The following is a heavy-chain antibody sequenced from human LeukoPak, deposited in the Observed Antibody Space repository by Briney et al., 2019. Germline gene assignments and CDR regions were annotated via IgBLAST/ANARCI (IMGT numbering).Heavy chain of an antibody. V-gene: IGHV1-18*01. Sequence: ASVKVSCKASGYTFTSYGISWVRQAPGQGLEWMGWISAYNGNTNYAQKFQGRVTMTRDTSISTAYMELSRLRSDDTAVYYCARDIAAADPYYYYYYYMDVWGKGTTVTVSS. J-gene: IGHJ6*03. CDR1: GYTFTSYG. CDR3: ARDIAAADPYYYYYYYMDV. D-gene: IGHD6-13*01. CDR2: ISAYNGNT.